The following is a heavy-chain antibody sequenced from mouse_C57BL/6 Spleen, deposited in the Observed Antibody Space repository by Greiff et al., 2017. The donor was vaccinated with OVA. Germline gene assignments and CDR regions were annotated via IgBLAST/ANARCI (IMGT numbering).Heavy chain of an antibody. CDR1: GYAFSSSW. J-gene: IGHJ3*01. Sequence: VQLQQSGPELVKPGASVKISCKASGYAFSSSWMNWVKQRPGKGLEWIGRIYPGDGDTNYNGKFKGKATLTADKSSSTAYMQLSSLTSEDSAVYFCARYGYDGAWFAYWGQGTLVTVSA. CDR3: ARYGYDGAWFAY. CDR2: IYPGDGDT. V-gene: IGHV1-82*01. D-gene: IGHD2-2*01.